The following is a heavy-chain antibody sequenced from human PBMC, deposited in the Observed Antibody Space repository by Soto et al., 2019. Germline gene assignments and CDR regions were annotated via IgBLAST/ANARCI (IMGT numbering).Heavy chain of an antibody. CDR2: IIPIFGTA. V-gene: IGHV1-69*01. Sequence: QVQLVQSGAEVKKPGSSVKVSCKASGGTFSSYAISWVRQAPGQGLEWMGGIIPIFGTANYAQKFQGRVTITADESTSTAYMGLSSLRSEDTTVYYCARRVYSSGWPGVDYWGQGTLVTVSS. D-gene: IGHD6-19*01. CDR1: GGTFSSYA. CDR3: ARRVYSSGWPGVDY. J-gene: IGHJ4*02.